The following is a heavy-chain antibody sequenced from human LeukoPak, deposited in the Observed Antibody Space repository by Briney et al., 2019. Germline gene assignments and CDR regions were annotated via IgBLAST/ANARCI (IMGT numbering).Heavy chain of an antibody. Sequence: PGGSLRLSCAASGFTFSSYGMHWVRQAPGKGLEWVAFIRYDGSNKYYADSAKGRFTISRDNSKNTLYLQMNSLRAEDTAVYYCAKALNYYDSRPIDYWGQGTLVTVSS. CDR1: GFTFSSYG. V-gene: IGHV3-30*02. D-gene: IGHD3-22*01. CDR3: AKALNYYDSRPIDY. CDR2: IRYDGSNK. J-gene: IGHJ4*02.